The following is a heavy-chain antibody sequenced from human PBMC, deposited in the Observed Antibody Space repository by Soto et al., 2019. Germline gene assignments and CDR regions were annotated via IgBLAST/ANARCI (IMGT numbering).Heavy chain of an antibody. D-gene: IGHD4-4*01. J-gene: IGHJ5*02. CDR2: ISYDGSNK. CDR1: GFTFSSYA. CDR3: ARGGDYSNSRPTTSRFDP. V-gene: IGHV3-30-3*01. Sequence: QVQLVESGGGVVQPGRSLRLSCAASGFTFSSYAMHWVRQAPGKGLEWVAVISYDGSNKYYADSVKGRFTISRDNSKNTLYLQMNSLRAEVTAVYCCARGGDYSNSRPTTSRFDPWGQGTLVTVSS.